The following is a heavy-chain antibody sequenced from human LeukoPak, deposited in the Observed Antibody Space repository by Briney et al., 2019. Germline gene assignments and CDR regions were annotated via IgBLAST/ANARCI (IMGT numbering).Heavy chain of an antibody. J-gene: IGHJ4*02. CDR2: ISSTSVST. D-gene: IGHD2-8*02. Sequence: GGSLRLSCAASGFTFSTYAMSWVRRAPGKGLEWVSAISSTSVSTYYADSVKGRFTISRGNSNNTLFLQMNSLRAEDTAIYYCTKLPSAWWLGNYFDYWGQGTLVTVSS. CDR1: GFTFSTYA. V-gene: IGHV3-23*01. CDR3: TKLPSAWWLGNYFDY.